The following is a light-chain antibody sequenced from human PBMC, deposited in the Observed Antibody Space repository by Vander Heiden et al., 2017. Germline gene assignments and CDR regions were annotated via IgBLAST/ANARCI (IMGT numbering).Light chain of an antibody. CDR1: SSDVGGYNY. V-gene: IGLV2-14*01. CDR3: SSYTSSSSV. J-gene: IGLJ2*01. Sequence: QSALTQPASVSGSPGQSITISCTGTSSDVGGYNYVSWYQQHPGKAPKPMIYDISDRASEVSNLFSGSKSGTTASLTISGVQAEDEADYYCSSYTSSSSVFGGGTKLTVL. CDR2: DIS.